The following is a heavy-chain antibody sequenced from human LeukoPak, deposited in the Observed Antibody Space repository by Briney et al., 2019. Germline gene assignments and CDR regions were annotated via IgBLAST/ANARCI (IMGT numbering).Heavy chain of an antibody. D-gene: IGHD3-22*01. CDR3: ARDSYYYDSSGYYSEDAKGYNWFDP. CDR1: GGFFSGYY. V-gene: IGHV4-34*01. Sequence: SETLSLTCAVYGGFFSGYYWSWIRQPPGKGLEWIGEINHSGSTNYNPSLKSRVTISVDTSKNQFSLKLSSVTAADTAVYYCARDSYYYDSSGYYSEDAKGYNWFDPWGQGTLVTVSS. J-gene: IGHJ5*02. CDR2: INHSGST.